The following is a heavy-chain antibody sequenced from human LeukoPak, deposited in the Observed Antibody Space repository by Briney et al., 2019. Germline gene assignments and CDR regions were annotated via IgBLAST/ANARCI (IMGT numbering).Heavy chain of an antibody. J-gene: IGHJ4*02. D-gene: IGHD3-22*01. CDR2: ISHSGGNT. V-gene: IGHV3-23*01. Sequence: TGGSLRLSCAASRFTFSSYSMNWVRQAPGKGLEWVSAISHSGGNTYYADSVKGRFTISRDNSKNTLYLQMSSLRVEDTALYYCVKDPYYYDGSGYSRPFDYWGQGTLVTVSS. CDR3: VKDPYYYDGSGYSRPFDY. CDR1: RFTFSSYS.